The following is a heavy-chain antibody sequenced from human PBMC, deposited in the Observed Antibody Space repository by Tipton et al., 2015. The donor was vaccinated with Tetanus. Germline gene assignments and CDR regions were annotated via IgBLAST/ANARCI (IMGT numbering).Heavy chain of an antibody. D-gene: IGHD2/OR15-2a*01. V-gene: IGHV1-18*01. CDR2: TSAQNGDT. Sequence: QSGPEVKKPGASVKVSCKATGYTFAAYGITWVRQAPGQGLEWMGWTSAQNGDTMYAQGLQGRLTLTTDTSSSTAYMALRNLRSDDTGVYFCARTLANCNTTVCYPLRGYEFWGQGTLVTVSS. CDR3: ARTLANCNTTVCYPLRGYEF. J-gene: IGHJ1*01. CDR1: GYTFAAYG.